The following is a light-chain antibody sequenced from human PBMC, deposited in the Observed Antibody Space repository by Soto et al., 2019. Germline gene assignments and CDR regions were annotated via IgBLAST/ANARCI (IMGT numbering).Light chain of an antibody. CDR2: RNN. J-gene: IGLJ1*01. CDR3: AAWDDSLSVLYV. Sequence: QLVLTQPPSASGTPGRRVTISCSGSSSNIGSNYVYWYQQLPGTAPKLLIYRNNQRPSGVPDRFSGSKSGTSASLAISGLRSEDEADYYCAAWDDSLSVLYVFGTGTKVTVL. CDR1: SSNIGSNY. V-gene: IGLV1-47*01.